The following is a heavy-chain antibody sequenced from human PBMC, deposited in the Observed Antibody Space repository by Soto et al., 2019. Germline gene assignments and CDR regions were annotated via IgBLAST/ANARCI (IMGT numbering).Heavy chain of an antibody. Sequence: GGSLRLSCAASGFTFSSYGMHWVRQAPGKGLEWVAVIWYDGSNKYYADSVKGRFTISRDNSKNTLYLQMNSLRAEDTAVYYWARDYRKQYYFDYWGQGTLVTVSS. CDR1: GFTFSSYG. CDR3: ARDYRKQYYFDY. CDR2: IWYDGSNK. V-gene: IGHV3-33*01. J-gene: IGHJ4*02. D-gene: IGHD4-4*01.